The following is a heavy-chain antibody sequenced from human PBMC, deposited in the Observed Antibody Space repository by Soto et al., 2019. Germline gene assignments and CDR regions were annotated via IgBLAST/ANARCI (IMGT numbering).Heavy chain of an antibody. Sequence: QVQLVQSGAEVKKPGASVKVSCKASGYTFTSYGISWVRQAPGQGLEWMGWISAYNGNTNYAQKLQGRVTMTTDTSTSTADMELRSLRSDDTAVYYCARDAPNYTFGGVSGDYWGQGTLVTVSS. CDR2: ISAYNGNT. D-gene: IGHD3-16*01. J-gene: IGHJ4*02. CDR1: GYTFTSYG. CDR3: ARDAPNYTFGGVSGDY. V-gene: IGHV1-18*01.